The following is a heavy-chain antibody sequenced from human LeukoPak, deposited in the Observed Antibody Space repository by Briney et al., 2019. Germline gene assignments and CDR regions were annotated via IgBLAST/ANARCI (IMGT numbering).Heavy chain of an antibody. D-gene: IGHD5/OR15-5a*01. CDR2: IRGTGYST. CDR1: GFTFNNYA. V-gene: IGHV3-21*04. J-gene: IGHJ2*01. CDR3: ARDALSLRLTEWYFDL. Sequence: GGSLRLSCTASGFTFNNYAMGWVRQPPGKGLEWVSFIRGTGYSTEYADSVKGRFTISRDNAKNSLYLQMNSLRAEDTAVYYCARDALSLRLTEWYFDLWGRGTLVTVSS.